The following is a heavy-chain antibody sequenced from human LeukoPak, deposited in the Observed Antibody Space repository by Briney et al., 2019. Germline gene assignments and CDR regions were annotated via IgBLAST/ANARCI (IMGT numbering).Heavy chain of an antibody. D-gene: IGHD6-19*01. CDR1: GFTLSNYA. Sequence: PGGSLRLSCAASGFTLSNYATSWVRQAPGKGLEWVSAISNSGENIYYADSVKGRFTISRDISKNTLYLQLNSLRAEDTAVYYCAKGRYSTGLFDYWGQGTLVTVSS. CDR3: AKGRYSTGLFDY. J-gene: IGHJ4*02. V-gene: IGHV3-23*01. CDR2: ISNSGENI.